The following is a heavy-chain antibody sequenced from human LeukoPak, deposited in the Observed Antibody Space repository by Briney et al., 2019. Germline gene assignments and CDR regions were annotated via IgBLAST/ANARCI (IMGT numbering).Heavy chain of an antibody. V-gene: IGHV3-23*01. J-gene: IGHJ4*02. CDR3: AKEGYYDFWSGYRKFDY. Sequence: PGGSLRLSCAASGFTFSSYAMSWVRQAPGKGLEWVSGISGSGGSTYYADSVKGRFTISRDNSKNTLYLQMNSLRAEDTAVYYCAKEGYYDFWSGYRKFDYWGQGTLVTVSS. CDR2: ISGSGGST. D-gene: IGHD3-3*01. CDR1: GFTFSSYA.